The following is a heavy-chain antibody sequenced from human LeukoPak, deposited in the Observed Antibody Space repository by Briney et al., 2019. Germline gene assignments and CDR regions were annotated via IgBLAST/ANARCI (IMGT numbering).Heavy chain of an antibody. CDR1: GGSLSSYY. CDR3: AREERGPYSSSWYVNYYYMDV. Sequence: SETLSLTCTVSGGSLSSYYWSWLRQPAGKGLEGIGRIYTSGSTNYKPSLKSRVTMSVDTSKNQFSLKLSSVTAADTAVYYCAREERGPYSSSWYVNYYYMDVWGKGTTVTISS. D-gene: IGHD6-13*01. V-gene: IGHV4-4*07. CDR2: IYTSGST. J-gene: IGHJ6*03.